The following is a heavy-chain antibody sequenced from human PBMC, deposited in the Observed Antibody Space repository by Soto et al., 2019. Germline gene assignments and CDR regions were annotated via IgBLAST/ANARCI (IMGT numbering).Heavy chain of an antibody. CDR2: ISWNSGSI. Sequence: EVQLVESGGGLVQPGRSLRLSCAASGFTFDDYAMHWVRQAPGKGLEWVSGISWNSGSIGYADSVTGRFTISRDNAKNTLYLQMHSLRAEDTALYFCAKDKFGYDYVWGSYPVDWGQGTLVTVSS. J-gene: IGHJ4*02. CDR1: GFTFDDYA. CDR3: AKDKFGYDYVWGSYPVD. D-gene: IGHD3-16*02. V-gene: IGHV3-9*01.